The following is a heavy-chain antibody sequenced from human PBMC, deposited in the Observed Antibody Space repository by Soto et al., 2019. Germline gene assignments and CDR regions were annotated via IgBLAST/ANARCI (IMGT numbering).Heavy chain of an antibody. CDR3: AGYGGNSV. CDR2: IYNDGTT. V-gene: IGHV3-53*01. J-gene: IGHJ4*02. D-gene: IGHD2-21*02. CDR1: GFTVSSNH. Sequence: EVQLVESGGGLTQPGGSLRLSCAVSGFTVSSNHVTWVRQATGKGLQWVSAIYNDGTTYYADSVKGRFTISRDNSENTGLLQMDSLRAEDAAVYYCAGYGGNSVWGQGTLVTVSS.